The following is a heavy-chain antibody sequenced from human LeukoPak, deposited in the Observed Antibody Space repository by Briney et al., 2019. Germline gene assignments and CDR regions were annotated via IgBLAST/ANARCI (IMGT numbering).Heavy chain of an antibody. CDR3: ARWYYDGSGYNDY. Sequence: SQTLSLTCTVSGGSISSGSYSWSWIRQPAGKGLEWIGRIHTSGSTNYNPSLKSRVTISVDTSKNQFSLKLSSVTAADTAVYYCARWYYDGSGYNDYWGQGTLVTVSS. CDR2: IHTSGST. J-gene: IGHJ4*02. CDR1: GGSISSGSYS. D-gene: IGHD3-22*01. V-gene: IGHV4-61*02.